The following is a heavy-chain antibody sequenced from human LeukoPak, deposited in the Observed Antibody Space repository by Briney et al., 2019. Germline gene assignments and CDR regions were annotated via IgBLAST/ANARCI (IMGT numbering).Heavy chain of an antibody. CDR2: IYYSGST. D-gene: IGHD3-16*02. CDR3: AWSLGELSASPYYYGMDV. J-gene: IGHJ6*02. V-gene: IGHV4-31*03. Sequence: PSETLSLTCTVSGGSISSGGYYWSWIRQHPGKGLEWIGYIYYSGSTYYNPSLKSRVTISVDTSKNQFSLKLSSVTAADTAVYYCAWSLGELSASPYYYGMDVWGQGATVTVSS. CDR1: GGSISSGGYY.